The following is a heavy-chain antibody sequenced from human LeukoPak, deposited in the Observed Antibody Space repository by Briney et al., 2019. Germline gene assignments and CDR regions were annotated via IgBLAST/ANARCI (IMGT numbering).Heavy chain of an antibody. V-gene: IGHV3-23*01. J-gene: IGHJ4*02. CDR1: DFSFITYA. CDR2: ISGSGGST. D-gene: IGHD6-6*01. CDR3: AKDITEYSSSYFDY. Sequence: GGSLRLSCAASDFSFITYAMSWVRQAPGKGLEWVSAISGSGGSTYYADSVKGRFTISRDNSKNTLYLQMNSLRAEDTAVYYCAKDITEYSSSYFDYWGQGTLVTVSS.